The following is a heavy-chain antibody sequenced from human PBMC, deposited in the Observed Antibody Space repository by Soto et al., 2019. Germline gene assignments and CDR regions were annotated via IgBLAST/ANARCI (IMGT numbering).Heavy chain of an antibody. CDR3: ARDQGYSSSWYGSYFDY. CDR1: GGSISSYY. J-gene: IGHJ4*02. V-gene: IGHV4-59*01. Sequence: SETLSLTCTVSGGSISSYYWSWIRQPPGKGLEWIGYIYYSGSTNYNPSLKSRVTISVDTSKNQFSLKLSSVTAADTAVYYCARDQGYSSSWYGSYFDYWGQGTLVTVSS. CDR2: IYYSGST. D-gene: IGHD6-13*01.